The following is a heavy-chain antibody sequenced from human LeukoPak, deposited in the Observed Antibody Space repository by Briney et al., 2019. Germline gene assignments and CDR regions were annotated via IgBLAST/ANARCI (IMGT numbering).Heavy chain of an antibody. D-gene: IGHD6-13*01. CDR3: TRIQTAAAGPDYYYYYMDV. V-gene: IGHV3-49*04. CDR1: GFSFSNAW. J-gene: IGHJ6*03. Sequence: GGSLRLSCAASGFSFSNAWMSWVRQAPGKGLEWVGFIRSKAYGGTTEYAASVKGRFTISRDDSKSIAYLQMNSLKTEDTAVYYCTRIQTAAAGPDYYYYYMDVWGKGTTVTVSS. CDR2: IRSKAYGGTT.